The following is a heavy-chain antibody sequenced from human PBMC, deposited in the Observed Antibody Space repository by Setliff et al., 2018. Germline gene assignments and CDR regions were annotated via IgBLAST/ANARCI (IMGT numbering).Heavy chain of an antibody. D-gene: IGHD5-18*01. CDR3: ARGSGRGYSYGLFDY. CDR2: VSASGST. Sequence: PSETLSLTCTVSGASISDYYWTWIRQPAGKELEWIGRVSASGSTTYNPSLKSRVTMSVDVSRDQFSLELSSVSAADTAVYFCARGSGRGYSYGLFDYWGQGSLVTVSS. CDR1: GASISDYY. J-gene: IGHJ4*02. V-gene: IGHV4-4*07.